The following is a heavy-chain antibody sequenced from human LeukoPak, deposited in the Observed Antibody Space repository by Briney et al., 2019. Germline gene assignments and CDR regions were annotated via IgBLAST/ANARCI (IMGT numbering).Heavy chain of an antibody. CDR1: GGSFSGYY. V-gene: IGHV4-34*01. D-gene: IGHD3-9*01. CDR2: INHSGST. J-gene: IGHJ3*02. Sequence: SETLSLTCAVYGGSFSGYYWSWIRQPPGKGLEWIREINHSGSTNYNPSLKSRVTISVDTSKNQFSLKLSSVTAADTAVYYCARRPSVLRYFDWSYRPHYDAFDIWGQGTMVTVSS. CDR3: ARRPSVLRYFDWSYRPHYDAFDI.